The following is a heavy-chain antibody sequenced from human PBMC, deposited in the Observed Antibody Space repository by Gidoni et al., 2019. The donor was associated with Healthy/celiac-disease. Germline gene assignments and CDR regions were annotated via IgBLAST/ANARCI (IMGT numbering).Heavy chain of an antibody. CDR1: GGSFRGYY. CDR3: ARYLPWDGVTFDY. Sequence: QVQLQQWGAGLLKPSATLSLTCAVYGGSFRGYYWSWIRQPPGKGLEWIGAINHSGSTTYNPSLKSRVTISVDTSKNQFSLKLSSVTAADTAVYYCARYLPWDGVTFDYWGQGTLVTVSS. CDR2: INHSGST. V-gene: IGHV4-34*01. D-gene: IGHD3-3*01. J-gene: IGHJ4*02.